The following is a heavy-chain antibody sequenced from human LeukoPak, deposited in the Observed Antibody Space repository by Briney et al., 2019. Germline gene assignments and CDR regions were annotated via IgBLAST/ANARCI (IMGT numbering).Heavy chain of an antibody. J-gene: IGHJ6*02. CDR3: ARVLNWGSFNYYFGMDV. D-gene: IGHD7-27*01. CDR1: GGSISSSSYY. V-gene: IGHV4-39*07. Sequence: PSETLSLTCTVSGGSISSSSYYWGWIRQPPGKGLEWIGSIYYSGSTYYNPSLKSRVTISVDTSKNQFSLKLSSVTAADTAVYYCARVLNWGSFNYYFGMDVWGQGTTVTVSS. CDR2: IYYSGST.